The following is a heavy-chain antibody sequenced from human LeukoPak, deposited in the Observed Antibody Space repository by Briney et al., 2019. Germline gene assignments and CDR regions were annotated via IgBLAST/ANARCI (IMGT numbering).Heavy chain of an antibody. J-gene: IGHJ6*02. CDR2: IYNGGST. CDR3: ARDGYSSSSGSNYYYYGMDV. Sequence: PGGSLRLSCAASGFTVSSNYMSWVRQAPGKGLEWVSVIYNGGSTYYADSVKGRFTISRDNSKNTLYLQMNSLRAEDTAVYYCARDGYSSSSGSNYYYYGMDVWGQGTTVTVSS. CDR1: GFTVSSNY. D-gene: IGHD6-6*01. V-gene: IGHV3-66*01.